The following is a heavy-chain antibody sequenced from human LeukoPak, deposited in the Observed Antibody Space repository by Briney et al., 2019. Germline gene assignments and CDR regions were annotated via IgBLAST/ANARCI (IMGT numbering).Heavy chain of an antibody. CDR3: AGESSGSYYFDY. CDR2: INPSGGST. Sequence: AASVKVSFKASGYTFTSYYMHWVRQAPGQGLEWMGIINPSGGSTSYAQKFQGRVTMTRDTSTSTVYMELSSLRSEDTAVYYCAGESSGSYYFDYWGQGTLVTVSS. CDR1: GYTFTSYY. D-gene: IGHD3-10*01. J-gene: IGHJ4*02. V-gene: IGHV1-46*01.